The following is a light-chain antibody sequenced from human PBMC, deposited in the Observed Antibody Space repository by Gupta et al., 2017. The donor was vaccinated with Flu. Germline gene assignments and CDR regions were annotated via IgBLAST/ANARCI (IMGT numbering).Light chain of an antibody. Sequence: GTLSLSPGERATLSCRASQSVSSSYVAWYQQKPVQAPRLLIYGASSRATGIPDRFSGSASGTDCTLTISRLGPEDFAVDYCQQYGSSPRTFGQGTKVEIK. V-gene: IGKV3-20*01. CDR3: QQYGSSPRT. CDR2: GAS. J-gene: IGKJ1*01. CDR1: QSVSSSY.